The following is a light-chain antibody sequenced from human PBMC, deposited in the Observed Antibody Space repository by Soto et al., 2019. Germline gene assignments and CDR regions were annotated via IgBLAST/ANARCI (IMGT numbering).Light chain of an antibody. V-gene: IGKV3-15*01. CDR1: QSVSSN. CDR3: QQYNNWPPYT. Sequence: EIVMTQSPATLYVSPGERATLSCRASQSVSSNLAWYQQKPGQSPRLLIYGASTRATGIPARFSGSGSGTEFTLTVSSLHSEDFAVYYCQQYNNWPPYTFGQGTKLEIK. CDR2: GAS. J-gene: IGKJ2*01.